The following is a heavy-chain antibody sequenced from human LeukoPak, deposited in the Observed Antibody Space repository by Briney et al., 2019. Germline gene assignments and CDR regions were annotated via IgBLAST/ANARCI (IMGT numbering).Heavy chain of an antibody. CDR2: INPSTGGT. V-gene: IGHV1-2*06. CDR3: AGKYYDFWSGYNYYYYYYYLDV. J-gene: IGHJ6*03. D-gene: IGHD3-3*01. CDR1: GYTFIGYY. Sequence: GASVKVSCKASGYTFIGYYMHWVRQAPGQGLEWMGRINPSTGGTNSAQKFQGRVTMTRDTSISTAYMELSSLRSEDTAVYYCAGKYYDFWSGYNYYYYYYYLDVWGKGTTVTVSS.